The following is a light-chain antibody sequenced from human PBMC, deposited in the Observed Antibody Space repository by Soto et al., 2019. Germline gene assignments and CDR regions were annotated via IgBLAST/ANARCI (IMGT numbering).Light chain of an antibody. CDR1: SSDVGGYNY. CDR2: DVS. V-gene: IGLV2-14*03. CDR3: SSYTASNTRQIV. Sequence: QSALTQPASVSGSPGQSITISCTGTSSDVGGYNYVSWYQHHPGKAPNLLIYDVSNRPSGISNRFSGSKSDNTASLTISGLQPEEEADYYCSSYTASNTRQIVFGTGTKLTVL. J-gene: IGLJ1*01.